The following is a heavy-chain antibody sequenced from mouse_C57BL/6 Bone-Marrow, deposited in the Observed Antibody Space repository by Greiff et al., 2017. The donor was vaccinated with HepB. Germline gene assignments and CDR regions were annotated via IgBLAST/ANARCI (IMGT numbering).Heavy chain of an antibody. V-gene: IGHV1-81*01. CDR3: ARFDYDEGAWFAY. Sequence: QVQLKQSGAELARPGASVKLSCKASGYTFTSYGISWVKQRTGQGLEWIGEIYPRSGNTYYNEKFKGKATLTADKSSSTAYMELRSLTSEDSAVYFCARFDYDEGAWFAYWGQGNLVTVSA. CDR2: IYPRSGNT. CDR1: GYTFTSYG. D-gene: IGHD2-4*01. J-gene: IGHJ3*01.